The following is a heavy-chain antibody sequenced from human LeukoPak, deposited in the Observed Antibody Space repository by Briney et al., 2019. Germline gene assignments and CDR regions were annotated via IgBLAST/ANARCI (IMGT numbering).Heavy chain of an antibody. CDR2: IYYSGST. D-gene: IGHD5-24*01. CDR1: GGSISSGDYY. J-gene: IGHJ3*02. V-gene: IGHV4-61*08. Sequence: SETLSLTCTVSGGSISSGDYYWSWIRQPPGKGLEWIGYIYYSGSTNYNPSLKSRVTISVDTSKNQFSLKLSSVTAADTAVYYCARQFTSADAFDIWGQGTMVTVSS. CDR3: ARQFTSADAFDI.